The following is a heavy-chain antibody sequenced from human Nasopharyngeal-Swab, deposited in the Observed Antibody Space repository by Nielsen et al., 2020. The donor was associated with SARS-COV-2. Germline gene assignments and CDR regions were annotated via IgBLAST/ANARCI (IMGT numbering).Heavy chain of an antibody. V-gene: IGHV1-69*04. D-gene: IGHD6-19*01. J-gene: IGHJ5*02. CDR2: IIPILGIA. CDR3: ARNDIAVAGTAWFDP. Sequence: SVKVSCKASGGTFSSYAISWVRQSPGQWLEWMGRIIPILGIANYAQKFQGRVTITADKSTSTAYMELSSLRSEDTAVYYCARNDIAVAGTAWFDPWGQGTLVTVSS. CDR1: GGTFSSYA.